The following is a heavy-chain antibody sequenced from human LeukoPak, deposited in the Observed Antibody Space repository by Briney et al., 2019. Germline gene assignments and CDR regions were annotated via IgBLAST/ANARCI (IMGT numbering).Heavy chain of an antibody. Sequence: SETLSLTCTVSGGSISSYYWSWIRQPPGKGLEWIGYIYYSGSTNYNPSLKSRVTISVDTSKNQFSLKLSSVTAADTAVYYCARGPHGQLWPWYFDLWGRGTLVTVSS. CDR3: ARGPHGQLWPWYFDL. CDR2: IYYSGST. D-gene: IGHD5-18*01. V-gene: IGHV4-59*01. CDR1: GGSISSYY. J-gene: IGHJ2*01.